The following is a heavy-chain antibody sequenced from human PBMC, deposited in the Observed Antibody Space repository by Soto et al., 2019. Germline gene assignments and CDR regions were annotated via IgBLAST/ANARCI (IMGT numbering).Heavy chain of an antibody. Sequence: GGSLRLSCAASGFTFSSYAMSWVRQAPGKGLEWVSAISGSGGSTYYADSVKGRLTISRDNSKNTLYLQMHSLRAEDTAVYYNACRIPPYDYWGQGTQVTVSS. V-gene: IGHV3-23*01. CDR2: ISGSGGST. CDR1: GFTFSSYA. J-gene: IGHJ4*02. CDR3: ACRIPPYDY. D-gene: IGHD2-15*01.